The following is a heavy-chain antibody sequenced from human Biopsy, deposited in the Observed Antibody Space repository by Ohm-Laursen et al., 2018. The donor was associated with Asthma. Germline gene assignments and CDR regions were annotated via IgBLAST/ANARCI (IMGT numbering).Heavy chain of an antibody. CDR3: ARGIYDMDV. CDR1: KSPIRTFA. CDR2: IWNDGNKN. V-gene: IGHV3-33*08. J-gene: IGHJ6*02. Sequence: SLRLSCAASKSPIRTFALHWVRQAPGKGLEWVALIWNDGNKNYYADSVRGRFTISRDNSKNMLYLQMNSLRAEDTAVYFCARGIYDMDVRGQGTTVTVSS.